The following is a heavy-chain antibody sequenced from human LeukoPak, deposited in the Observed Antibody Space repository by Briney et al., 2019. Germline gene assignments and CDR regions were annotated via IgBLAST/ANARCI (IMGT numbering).Heavy chain of an antibody. CDR2: VYYSGTT. CDR3: ARGTLYSGWSYYFDY. CDR1: GGSISLSYYY. V-gene: IGHV4-39*07. Sequence: SETLSLTCSVSGGSISLSYYYWGWIRQPPGKALEWIGSVYYSGTTSYNPSLKSRVTISVDMSKNHFSLRLGSVTAADTAMHYCARGTLYSGWSYYFDYWGQGSQVTVSS. J-gene: IGHJ4*02. D-gene: IGHD6-19*01.